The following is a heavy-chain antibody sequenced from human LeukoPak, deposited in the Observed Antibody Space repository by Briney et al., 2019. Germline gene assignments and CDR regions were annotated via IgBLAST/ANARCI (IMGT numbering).Heavy chain of an antibody. Sequence: GGSLRLSCAASGFTFSNYGMHWVRQAPGKGLEWVALIWYDGSNKYYADSVRGRFTISRDNSKNTLYLQMNSLRAEDTAVYYCAGSYYNVFDYWGQGTLVTVSS. V-gene: IGHV3-33*01. CDR3: AGSYYNVFDY. CDR2: IWYDGSNK. CDR1: GFTFSNYG. D-gene: IGHD3-10*01. J-gene: IGHJ4*02.